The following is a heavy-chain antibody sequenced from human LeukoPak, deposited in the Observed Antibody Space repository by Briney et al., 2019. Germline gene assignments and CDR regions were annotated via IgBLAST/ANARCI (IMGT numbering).Heavy chain of an antibody. Sequence: ISYDGSNKYYADSVKGRFTISRDNSKNTLYLQMNSLRAEDTAVYYCAKDPRGASTTYFDYWGQGTLVTVSS. J-gene: IGHJ4*02. CDR3: AKDPRGASTTYFDY. D-gene: IGHD1-14*01. CDR2: ISYDGSNK. V-gene: IGHV3-30*18.